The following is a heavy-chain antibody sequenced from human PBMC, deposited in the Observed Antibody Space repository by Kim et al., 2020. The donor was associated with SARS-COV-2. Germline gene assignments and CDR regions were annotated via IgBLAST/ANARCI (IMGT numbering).Heavy chain of an antibody. CDR2: IHYSGTT. V-gene: IGHV4-59*01. CDR1: GGSMRNYY. D-gene: IGHD1-20*01. CDR3: VRERGIKAFDI. Sequence: SETLSLTCTVSGGSMRNYYWSWLRQPPGKGLEWIGYIHYSGTTNYNPSLKSRVTISGDTSMNQFSLNLNTATAADTAVYYCVRERGIKAFDIWGQGTMVTVSS. J-gene: IGHJ3*02.